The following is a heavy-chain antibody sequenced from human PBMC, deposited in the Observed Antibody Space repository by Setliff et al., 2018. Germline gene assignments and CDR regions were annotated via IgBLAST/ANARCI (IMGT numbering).Heavy chain of an antibody. V-gene: IGHV4-4*07. CDR3: ARERTIFGILVISGWFDP. Sequence: PSETLSLTCTVSGGSISSYYWSWIRQPAGKGLEWIGRINTSGSTNYNPSLKSRVTMSVDTSRNQISLNLTSVTAADTAMYYCARERTIFGILVISGWFDPWGQGTVVTVSS. J-gene: IGHJ5*02. D-gene: IGHD3-3*01. CDR1: GGSISSYY. CDR2: INTSGST.